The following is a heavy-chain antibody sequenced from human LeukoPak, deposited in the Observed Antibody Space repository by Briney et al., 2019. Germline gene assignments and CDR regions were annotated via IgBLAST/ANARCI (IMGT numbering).Heavy chain of an antibody. CDR2: IKQDGSEK. V-gene: IGHV3-7*03. Sequence: GGSLGLSFAASGFPFSRYWMSWIRPAPGKGLGWGGNIKQDGSEKYYVDSVKGRFTISRDNSKNTLYLQMNSLRAEDTAVYYCAKGESGWDPGHFDYWGQGTLVTVSS. CDR3: AKGESGWDPGHFDY. D-gene: IGHD6-19*01. CDR1: GFPFSRYW. J-gene: IGHJ4*02.